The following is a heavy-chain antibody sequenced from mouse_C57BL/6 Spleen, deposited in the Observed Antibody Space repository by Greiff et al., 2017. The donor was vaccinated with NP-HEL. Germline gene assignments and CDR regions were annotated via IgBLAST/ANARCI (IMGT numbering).Heavy chain of an antibody. V-gene: IGHV1-82*01. J-gene: IGHJ4*01. D-gene: IGHD2-2*01. CDR3: AREGYGYLYAMDY. CDR1: GYAFSSSW. CDR2: IYPGDGDT. Sequence: VKLMESGPELVKPGASVKISCKASGYAFSSSWMNWVKQRPGKGLEWIGRIYPGDGDTNYNGKFKGKATLTADKSSSTAYMQLSSLTSEDSAVYFCAREGYGYLYAMDYWGQGTSVTVSS.